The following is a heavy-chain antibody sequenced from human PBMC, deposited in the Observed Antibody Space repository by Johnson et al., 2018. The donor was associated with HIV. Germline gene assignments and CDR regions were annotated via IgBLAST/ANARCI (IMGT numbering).Heavy chain of an antibody. CDR1: GFTFSSYA. D-gene: IGHD4-23*01. V-gene: IGHV3-30*04. CDR2: ISYDGSNK. J-gene: IGHJ3*02. CDR3: AKDVSVVTPSGSFDI. Sequence: QVQLVESGGGVVQPGRSLRLSCAASGFTFSSYAMHWVRQAPGKGLEWVAVISYDGSNKYYADSVKGRFTISRDDSKNTLYLRLNSLRPEDSAVYYCAKDVSVVTPSGSFDIWGQGTMVTVSS.